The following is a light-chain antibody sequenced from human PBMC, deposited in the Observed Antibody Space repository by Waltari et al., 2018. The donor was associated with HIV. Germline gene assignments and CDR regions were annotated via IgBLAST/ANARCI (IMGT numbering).Light chain of an antibody. CDR1: QTISDNN. J-gene: IGKJ1*01. Sequence: EIVLTQSPGTLSLSPGDRATFPCRASQTISDNNLVWYQQKPGQSPRLLMFGASNRPTGIPDRFSGGGSGTDFTLTINRLEPEDFAMYYCQQYGSSRWTFGPGTQVEIK. CDR2: GAS. CDR3: QQYGSSRWT. V-gene: IGKV3-20*01.